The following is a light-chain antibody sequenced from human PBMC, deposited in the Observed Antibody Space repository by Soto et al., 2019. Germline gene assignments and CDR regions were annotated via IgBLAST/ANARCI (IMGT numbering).Light chain of an antibody. CDR1: SGSVSTNYH. J-gene: IGLJ3*02. CDR2: STN. V-gene: IGLV8-61*01. Sequence: QAVVTQEPSFSVSPGRTVTLTCGLSSGSVSTNYHPSWYQQTPGQAPCTLIYSTNTRSSGVPDRFSGSILGNKAALTITGAQADDESNYYCVLYMGSGIWVFGGGTKLTVL. CDR3: VLYMGSGIWV.